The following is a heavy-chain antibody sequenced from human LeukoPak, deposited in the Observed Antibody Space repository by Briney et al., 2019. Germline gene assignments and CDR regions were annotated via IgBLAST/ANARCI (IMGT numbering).Heavy chain of an antibody. CDR2: IYYSGST. J-gene: IGHJ5*02. D-gene: IGHD6-13*01. V-gene: IGHV4-59*08. CDR1: GGSLSSYY. Sequence: SETLSLTCAVSGGSLSSYYWSWIRQPPGKGLEWVADIYYSGSTNYKPSLKSRVTISVDTSKNQFSLKLNCLTAADTAGYYCARFGSWAPIWYNGFDPWGQGTLVTVSS. CDR3: ARFGSWAPIWYNGFDP.